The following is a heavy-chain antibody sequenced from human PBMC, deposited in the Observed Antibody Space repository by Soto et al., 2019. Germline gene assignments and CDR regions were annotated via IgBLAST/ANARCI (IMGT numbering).Heavy chain of an antibody. J-gene: IGHJ6*02. CDR3: ARVHLVRTSSYYCGMDV. CDR2: ISGSGKDT. CDR1: GFTFSNYR. D-gene: IGHD6-6*01. Sequence: AESGGGLVKPGGSLTLSCATSGFTFSNYRMNWVREAPGKGLEWVASISGSGKDTFYRDSVKGRFTISRDNAESSLVLQMNSLTVDDTAVYHCARVHLVRTSSYYCGMDVWGPGTTVTVSS. V-gene: IGHV3-21*06.